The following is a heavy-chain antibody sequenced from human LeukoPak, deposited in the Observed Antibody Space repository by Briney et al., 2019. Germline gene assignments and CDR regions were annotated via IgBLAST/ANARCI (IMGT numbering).Heavy chain of an antibody. CDR2: IRSKAYGGTT. CDR3: TRDSSSWFSNYFDY. Sequence: GGSLRLSCTASGFTFGDYAMSWVRQAPGKGLEGVGFIRSKAYGGTTEYAASVKGRFTISRDDSKSIAYLQMNSLKTEDTAVYYCTRDSSSWFSNYFDYWGQGTLVTVSS. V-gene: IGHV3-49*04. D-gene: IGHD6-13*01. J-gene: IGHJ4*02. CDR1: GFTFGDYA.